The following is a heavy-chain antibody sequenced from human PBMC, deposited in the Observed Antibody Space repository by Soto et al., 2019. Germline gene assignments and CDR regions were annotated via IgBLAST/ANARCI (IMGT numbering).Heavy chain of an antibody. Sequence: EVKLVESGGGLVQPGRSLRLSCVASGFTSDDYAMHWVRQAPGKGLEWVAGIYWNSNRIDYGDSVKGRFTISRDNAEKSLYLQMNSLRPEDTAMYFCLKDVMHGGDDCWGQGTLVTVSS. D-gene: IGHD3-16*01. J-gene: IGHJ4*02. CDR2: IYWNSNRI. CDR1: GFTSDDYA. CDR3: LKDVMHGGDDC. V-gene: IGHV3-9*02.